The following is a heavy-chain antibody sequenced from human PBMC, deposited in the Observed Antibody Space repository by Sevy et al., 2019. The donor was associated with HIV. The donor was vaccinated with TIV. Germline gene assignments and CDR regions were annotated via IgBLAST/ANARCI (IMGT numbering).Heavy chain of an antibody. D-gene: IGHD5-12*01. Sequence: GGSLRLSCTTSGFTFEDYALSWFRQAPGKGLEWVAFITRNSYEAYGGTTDYAASVKGRFIISRDDSKSIAYLQMNSLKTEDTAVCYCTRGLATADTPEYYFDYWGQGTLVTVSS. V-gene: IGHV3-49*03. CDR3: TRGLATADTPEYYFDY. CDR2: ITRNSYEAYGGTT. CDR1: GFTFEDYA. J-gene: IGHJ4*02.